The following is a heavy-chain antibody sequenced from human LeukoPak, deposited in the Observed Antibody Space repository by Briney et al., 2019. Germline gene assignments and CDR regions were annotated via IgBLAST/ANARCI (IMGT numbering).Heavy chain of an antibody. CDR2: IYYSGST. V-gene: IGHV4-39*07. J-gene: IGHJ6*03. Sequence: SETLSLTCTVSGGSISSSSYYWGWIRQPPGKGLEWIGSIYYSGSTYYNPSLKSRVTISVDTSKNQFSLKLSSVTAADTAVYYCARKASEWYYYYYMDVWGKGTTVTVSS. CDR3: ARKASEWYYYYYMDV. CDR1: GGSISSSSYY. D-gene: IGHD3-3*01.